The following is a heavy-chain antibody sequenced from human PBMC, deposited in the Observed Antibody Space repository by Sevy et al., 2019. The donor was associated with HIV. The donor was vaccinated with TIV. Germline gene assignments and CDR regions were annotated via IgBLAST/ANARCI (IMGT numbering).Heavy chain of an antibody. J-gene: IGHJ6*02. Sequence: GESLKISCKGSGYSFTNHWIAWVRQMPGRGLEWMGIIYPGDSDTTDSPSFQGQVTITADKSISTTYLQWTSLKASDTAIYYCARHLTGYYSSGMDVWGQRTTVTVSS. CDR2: IYPGDSDT. V-gene: IGHV5-51*01. CDR1: GYSFTNHW. D-gene: IGHD3-9*01. CDR3: ARHLTGYYSSGMDV.